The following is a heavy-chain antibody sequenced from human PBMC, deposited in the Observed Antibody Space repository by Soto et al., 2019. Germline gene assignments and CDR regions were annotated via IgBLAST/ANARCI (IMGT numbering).Heavy chain of an antibody. J-gene: IGHJ3*02. CDR3: ARLWGLDAFDI. CDR1: GGSISSYY. Sequence: SETLSLTCTVSGGSISSYYWSWIRQPPGKGLGWIGYIYNSGSTNYSPSLKSRVTISVDTSKNQFSLKLSSVTAADTAVYYCARLWGLDAFDIWGQGTMVTV. CDR2: IYNSGST. D-gene: IGHD7-27*01. V-gene: IGHV4-59*08.